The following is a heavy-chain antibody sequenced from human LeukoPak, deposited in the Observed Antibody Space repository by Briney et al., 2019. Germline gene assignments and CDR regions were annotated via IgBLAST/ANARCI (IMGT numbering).Heavy chain of an antibody. CDR3: ARDRSISGVVTIDF. Sequence: GGSLRLSCAASGFSFSNSWMTWVRQSPGKGLEWVANIKQDGSETYYVDSVMGRFTISRLNAKNSVYLQMNSLRAEDTAVYYCARDRSISGVVTIDFWGQGTWSPSPQ. D-gene: IGHD3-3*01. V-gene: IGHV3-7*01. CDR1: GFSFSNSW. J-gene: IGHJ4*02. CDR2: IKQDGSET.